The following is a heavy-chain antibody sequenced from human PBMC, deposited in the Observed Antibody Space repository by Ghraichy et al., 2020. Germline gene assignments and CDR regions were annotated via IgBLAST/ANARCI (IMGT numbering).Heavy chain of an antibody. CDR1: GASISDNW. D-gene: IGHD5-24*01. V-gene: IGHV4-4*02. CDR2: MEHSGGT. CDR3: ARAATYNLDY. Sequence: SETMSLTCAVSGASISDNWWSWVRQLPGKGLEWIGEMEHSGGTNYNPSLKSRITISVDTSMNQFSLRLSSVTAADTAVYYCARAATYNLDYWGQGILVTV. J-gene: IGHJ4*02.